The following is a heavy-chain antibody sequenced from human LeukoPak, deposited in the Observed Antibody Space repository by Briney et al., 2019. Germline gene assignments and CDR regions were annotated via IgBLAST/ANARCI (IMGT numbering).Heavy chain of an antibody. CDR3: AIRSYRLDY. V-gene: IGHV4-34*01. CDR1: GGSFSGYY. CDR2: INHSGST. Sequence: SETLSLTCAVYGGSFSGYYRSWIRQPPGKGLEWIGVINHSGSTNYNPSLKSRVTISVDTSKNQFSLKLSSVTAADTAVYYCAIRSYRLDYWGQGTLVTVSS. J-gene: IGHJ4*02. D-gene: IGHD1-26*01.